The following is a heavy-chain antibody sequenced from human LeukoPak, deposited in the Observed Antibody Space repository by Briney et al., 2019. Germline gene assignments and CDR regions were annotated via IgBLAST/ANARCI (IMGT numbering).Heavy chain of an antibody. CDR3: AGSGWSFDAFDF. D-gene: IGHD6-19*01. Sequence: SETLSLTCTVSGGSISSSSYYWGWIRQPPGKGLEWIGSIYYSGSTYYNPSLKSRVTISVDTSENRFSLRLSSLTAADTAVYFCAGSGWSFDAFDFWGQGTMVTVSS. CDR2: IYYSGST. V-gene: IGHV4-39*07. J-gene: IGHJ3*01. CDR1: GGSISSSSYY.